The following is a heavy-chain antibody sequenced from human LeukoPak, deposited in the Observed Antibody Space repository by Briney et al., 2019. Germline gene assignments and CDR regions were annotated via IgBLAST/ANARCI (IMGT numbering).Heavy chain of an antibody. CDR1: GYTFTSYG. CDR2: ISAETGYT. V-gene: IGHV1-18*01. CDR3: ARDGANGSGFFYSPNAFDM. Sequence: ASVKVSCKASGYTFTSYGISWVRQAPGQGPAEMGWISAETGYTNYAQKFQDRVTMTTDTSTSTAYMELRSLKSDDTAVYYCARDGANGSGFFYSPNAFDMWGQGTMVTVSS. J-gene: IGHJ3*02. D-gene: IGHD3-22*01.